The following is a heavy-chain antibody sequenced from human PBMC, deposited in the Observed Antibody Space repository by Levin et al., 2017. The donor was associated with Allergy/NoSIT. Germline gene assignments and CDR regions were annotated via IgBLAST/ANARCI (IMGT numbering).Heavy chain of an antibody. V-gene: IGHV3-49*03. CDR1: GFTFSNYA. D-gene: IGHD3-22*01. Sequence: PGGSLRLSCTASGFTFSNYAMSWFRQAPGKGLEWVGFIRGKAYGGTTEYAASVKDRFTISRDDSKSIAYLQINSLKTEDTAVYYCTISGTGYYDSSGYYAGDYWGQGTLVTVSS. CDR3: TISGTGYYDSSGYYAGDY. CDR2: IRGKAYGGTT. J-gene: IGHJ4*02.